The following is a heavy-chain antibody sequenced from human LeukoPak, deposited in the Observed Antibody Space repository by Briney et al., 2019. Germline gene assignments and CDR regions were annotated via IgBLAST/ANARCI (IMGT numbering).Heavy chain of an antibody. Sequence: SVKVSCKASGGTFSSYAISWVRQAPGQGLEWMGGIIPIFGTANYAQKFQGRVTITADESTSTAYMELSSLRSEDPAVYYCASQYGGNGYFDYWGQGTLVTVSS. CDR2: IIPIFGTA. D-gene: IGHD4-23*01. CDR3: ASQYGGNGYFDY. CDR1: GGTFSSYA. V-gene: IGHV1-69*01. J-gene: IGHJ4*02.